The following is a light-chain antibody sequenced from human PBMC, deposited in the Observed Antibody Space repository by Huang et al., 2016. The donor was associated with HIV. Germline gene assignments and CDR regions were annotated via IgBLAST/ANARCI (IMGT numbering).Light chain of an antibody. Sequence: EIVLTQSPGTLSLSPGERATLSCRASPSLGSSSLAGYQQKAGQAPRLLMYGASSRATGSPDRFRGSGSGTDFTLSISRLEPEDFAVYYCQQYDSSPVTFGGGTKVEIK. CDR1: PSLGSSS. CDR2: GAS. CDR3: QQYDSSPVT. V-gene: IGKV3-20*01. J-gene: IGKJ4*01.